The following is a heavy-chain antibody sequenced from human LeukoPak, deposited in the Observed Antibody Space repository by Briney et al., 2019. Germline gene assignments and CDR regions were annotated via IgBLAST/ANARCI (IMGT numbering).Heavy chain of an antibody. CDR2: ISGSGGST. Sequence: GVSLRLSCAASGFTFSSYAMIWLRQAPGKGLEWVSAISGSGGSTYYADSVKGRFTISRDNSKNTLYLQMSSLRAEDTAVYYCAKGDFWSGYSGFDPWGQGTLVTVSS. D-gene: IGHD3-3*01. CDR1: GFTFSSYA. V-gene: IGHV3-23*01. J-gene: IGHJ5*02. CDR3: AKGDFWSGYSGFDP.